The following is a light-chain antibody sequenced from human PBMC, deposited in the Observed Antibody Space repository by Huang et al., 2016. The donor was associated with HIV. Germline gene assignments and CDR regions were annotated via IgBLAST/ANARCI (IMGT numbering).Light chain of an antibody. Sequence: DIVMTQSPDSLAVSLGERATINCKSSQSILYSSTDKSYLAWYQQKPGQTPKLLIYWASTRESGFPDRFSGSGSGTDFTLTISSLQAEDVAVYYCQQYYSSPFTFGPGTKVDIK. J-gene: IGKJ3*01. CDR3: QQYYSSPFT. CDR1: QSILYSSTDKSY. V-gene: IGKV4-1*01. CDR2: WAS.